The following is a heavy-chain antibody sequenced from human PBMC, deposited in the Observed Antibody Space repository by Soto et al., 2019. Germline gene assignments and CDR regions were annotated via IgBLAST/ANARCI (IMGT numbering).Heavy chain of an antibody. Sequence: PGGSLRLSCAASGFTFSTYAMSWVRQAPGKGLEWVSAITSSGSSTYYADSVKGRFTISRDNSKNTLYLQMNTLRAEDTAVYYCAKIWILDGPQFDYWGQGILVTVSS. CDR1: GFTFSTYA. CDR3: AKIWILDGPQFDY. D-gene: IGHD5-18*01. CDR2: ITSSGSST. J-gene: IGHJ4*02. V-gene: IGHV3-23*01.